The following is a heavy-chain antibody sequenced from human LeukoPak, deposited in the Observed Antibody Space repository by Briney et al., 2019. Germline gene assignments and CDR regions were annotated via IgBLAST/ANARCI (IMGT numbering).Heavy chain of an antibody. D-gene: IGHD3-9*01. CDR2: IWSDATNQ. J-gene: IGHJ5*02. Sequence: GPSLRLSCEPWGHTFSHFDMHWVRQAPGKGLEWVAVIWSDATNQYYADSVKGRFTISRDNFRRTVSLEMNSLRLEDTAVHYCAKHAQRGFDLSKHLEHWGQGSLVSVSS. CDR3: AKHAQRGFDLSKHLEH. CDR1: GHTFSHFD. V-gene: IGHV3-33*06.